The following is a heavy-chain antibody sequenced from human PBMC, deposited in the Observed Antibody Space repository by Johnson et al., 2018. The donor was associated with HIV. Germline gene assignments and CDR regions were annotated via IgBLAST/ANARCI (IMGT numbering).Heavy chain of an antibody. CDR3: ARKKDAAFDI. CDR2: ISYDGGNK. V-gene: IGHV3-30*04. CDR1: RFTFNSYA. Sequence: VQLVESGGGVVQPGRSLRLSCAASRFTFNSYAMHWVRQASGKGLEWVAVISYDGGNKYYADSVKGRFTISRDNSKNTLYLQMNSLRADDTAVYYCARKKDAAFDIWGQGTMVTVSS. J-gene: IGHJ3*02.